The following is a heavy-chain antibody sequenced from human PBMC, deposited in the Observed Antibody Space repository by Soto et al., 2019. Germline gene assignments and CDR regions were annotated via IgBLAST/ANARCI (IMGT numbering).Heavy chain of an antibody. J-gene: IGHJ4*02. V-gene: IGHV3-33*01. CDR2: IWYDGSNK. D-gene: IGHD3-22*01. CDR1: GFTFSSYG. Sequence: QVQLVESGGGVVQPGRSLRLCCAASGFTFSSYGMHWVRQAPGKGLEWVAVIWYDGSNKYYAESVKGRFTISRDNSKNTPYLQMNSLRAEDTAVYYCARLGPFASSGYSADYWCQGTLFTVSS. CDR3: ARLGPFASSGYSADY.